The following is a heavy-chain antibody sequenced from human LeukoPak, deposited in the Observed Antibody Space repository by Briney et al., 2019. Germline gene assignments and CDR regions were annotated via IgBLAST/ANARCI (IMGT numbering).Heavy chain of an antibody. Sequence: AGGSLRLSCAASGFTFSTSSMSWVRQAPGKGLAWVSSISGSGGSTYYADSVKGRFTISRDNSRNTLFLQMNSLRTEDAAVYYCATDGSVVVVINGPPGSQYFQHWGQGTLVTVSS. V-gene: IGHV3-23*01. CDR1: GFTFSTSS. J-gene: IGHJ1*01. CDR3: ATDGSVVVVINGPPGSQYFQH. D-gene: IGHD3-22*01. CDR2: ISGSGGST.